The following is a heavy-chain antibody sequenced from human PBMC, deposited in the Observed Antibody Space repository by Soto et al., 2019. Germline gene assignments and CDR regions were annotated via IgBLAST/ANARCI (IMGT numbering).Heavy chain of an antibody. D-gene: IGHD2-2*01. J-gene: IGHJ6*02. CDR2: INHSRST. Sequence: QVQLQQWGAGLLKPSETLSLTCAVYGGSFSGYYWSWIRQPPGKGLEWIGEINHSRSTNYNPSRKSRVTTSVNTSKNQFSLKLSSVTAADTAVYYCARGKVVPAAMDYYYYGMDVWGQGTTVTVSS. CDR1: GGSFSGYY. V-gene: IGHV4-34*01. CDR3: ARGKVVPAAMDYYYYGMDV.